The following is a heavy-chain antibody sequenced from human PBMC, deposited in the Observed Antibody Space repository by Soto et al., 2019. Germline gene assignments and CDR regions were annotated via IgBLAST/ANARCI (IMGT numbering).Heavy chain of an antibody. CDR2: INHSGST. CDR3: ASPAVTGGYYYGMDV. D-gene: IGHD3-16*01. V-gene: IGHV4-34*01. Sequence: ASETLSLTCAVYGGSFSGYYWSWIRQPPGKGLGWIGEINHSGSTNYNPSLKSRVTISVDTSKNQFSLKLSSVTAADTAVYYCASPAVTGGYYYGMDVWGQGTTVTVSS. J-gene: IGHJ6*02. CDR1: GGSFSGYY.